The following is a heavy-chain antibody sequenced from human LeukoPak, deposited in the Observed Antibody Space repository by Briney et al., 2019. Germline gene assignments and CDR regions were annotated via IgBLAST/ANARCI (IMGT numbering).Heavy chain of an antibody. CDR3: ARHRYDPTAFDY. J-gene: IGHJ4*02. D-gene: IGHD5-12*01. Sequence: ASVKASCKASGGTFSSYAISWVRQAPGQGLEWMGGIIPIFGTANYAQKFQGRVTITADESTSTAYMELSSLRSEDTAVYYCARHRYDPTAFDYWGQGTLVTVSS. CDR2: IIPIFGTA. CDR1: GGTFSSYA. V-gene: IGHV1-69*13.